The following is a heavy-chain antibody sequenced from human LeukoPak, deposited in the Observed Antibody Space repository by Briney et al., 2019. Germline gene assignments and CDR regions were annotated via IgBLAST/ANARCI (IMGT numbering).Heavy chain of an antibody. CDR3: ACYGIEPPY. J-gene: IGHJ4*02. Sequence: PGGSLRLSCAASGLTFRAYYMHWFRQGTGKGLVWVSRINTDGSDTTYADSVKGRFTVSRDNAKNTLYLQMNSLRAEDTAVYYCACYGIEPPYWGQGTLVTVSS. CDR2: INTDGSDT. CDR1: GLTFRAYY. V-gene: IGHV3-74*01. D-gene: IGHD1-14*01.